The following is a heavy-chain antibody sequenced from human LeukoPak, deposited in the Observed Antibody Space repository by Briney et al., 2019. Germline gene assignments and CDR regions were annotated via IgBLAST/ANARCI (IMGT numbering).Heavy chain of an antibody. CDR1: GGTFSSYT. Sequence: SVKVSCKASGGTFSSYTISWVRQAPGQGLEWMGRIIPILGIANYAQKFQGRVTITADKSTSTAYMELSSLRSEDTAVYYCARVGIEQQLVLGYFDYWGQGTLVTVSS. CDR3: ARVGIEQQLVLGYFDY. V-gene: IGHV1-69*02. D-gene: IGHD6-13*01. CDR2: IIPILGIA. J-gene: IGHJ4*02.